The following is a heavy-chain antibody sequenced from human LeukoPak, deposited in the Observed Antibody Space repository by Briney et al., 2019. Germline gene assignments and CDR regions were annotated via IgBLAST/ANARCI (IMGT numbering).Heavy chain of an antibody. J-gene: IGHJ4*02. CDR3: ARGQRGTAMALRAYYFDY. CDR1: GGSISSHY. Sequence: SETLSLTCSVSGGSISSHYWSWIRQPPGKGLEWIGYIYYSGRTNYSPSLKSRVTISVDTSRNKFSLKLTSVTAADTAVYYCARGQRGTAMALRAYYFDYWGQGTLVTVSS. CDR2: IYYSGRT. D-gene: IGHD5-18*01. V-gene: IGHV4-59*11.